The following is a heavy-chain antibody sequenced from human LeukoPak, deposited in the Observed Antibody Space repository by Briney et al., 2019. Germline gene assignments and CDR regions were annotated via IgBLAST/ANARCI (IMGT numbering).Heavy chain of an antibody. CDR1: GYTFTSYY. Sequence: ASVKVSCKASGYTFTSYYMHWVRQAPGQGLEWMGIINPSGGSTSYAQKFQGRVTMTRDMSTSTVYMELSSLRSEDTAVYYCARGGPIAAALYYFDYWGQGTLVTVSS. D-gene: IGHD6-13*01. CDR2: INPSGGST. J-gene: IGHJ4*02. V-gene: IGHV1-46*01. CDR3: ARGGPIAAALYYFDY.